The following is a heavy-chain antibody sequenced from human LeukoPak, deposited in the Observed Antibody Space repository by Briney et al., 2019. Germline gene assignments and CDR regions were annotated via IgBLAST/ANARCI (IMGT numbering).Heavy chain of an antibody. CDR2: FDPEDGET. D-gene: IGHD6-13*01. V-gene: IGHV1-24*01. J-gene: IGHJ6*04. CDR3: TAAGTGYYGMDV. Sequence: ASVKVSCKVSGYTLTELSMHWVRQAPGKGLERMGGFDPEDGETIYAQKFQGRVTMTEDTSTDTAYMELSSLRSEDTAVYYCTAAGTGYYGMDVWGKGTTVTVSS. CDR1: GYTLTELS.